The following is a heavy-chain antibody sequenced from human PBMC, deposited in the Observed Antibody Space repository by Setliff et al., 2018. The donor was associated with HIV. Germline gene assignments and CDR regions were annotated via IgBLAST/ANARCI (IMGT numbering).Heavy chain of an antibody. V-gene: IGHV4-39*01. Sequence: PSETLSLTCTVSGDSITSNDDYWGWIRQPPGKGLEWIGIIHYNGRAYYDPSLKSRVTISVDSSLTQFSLKLRSVTASDSALYYCARYTSKVDWFDPWGQGALVTVSS. D-gene: IGHD2-2*02. CDR1: GDSITSNDDY. CDR2: IHYNGRA. CDR3: ARYTSKVDWFDP. J-gene: IGHJ5*02.